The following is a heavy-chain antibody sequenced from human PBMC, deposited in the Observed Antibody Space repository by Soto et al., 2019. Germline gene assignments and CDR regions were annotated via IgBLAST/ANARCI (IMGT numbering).Heavy chain of an antibody. J-gene: IGHJ6*02. CDR1: GYTFTGYY. CDR3: ARGGYSGYGLYYYYYGMDV. V-gene: IGHV1-2*04. Sequence: GASVKVSCKASGYTFTGYYMHWVRQAPGQGLEWMGWINPNSGGTNYAQKFQGWVTMTRDTSISTAYMELSRLRSDDTAVYYCARGGYSGYGLYYYYYGMDVWGQGTTVTVSS. D-gene: IGHD5-12*01. CDR2: INPNSGGT.